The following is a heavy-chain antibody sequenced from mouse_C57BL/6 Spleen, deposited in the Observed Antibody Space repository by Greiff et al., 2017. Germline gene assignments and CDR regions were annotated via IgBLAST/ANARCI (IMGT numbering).Heavy chain of an antibody. V-gene: IGHV6-6*01. D-gene: IGHD1-1*01. Sequence: EVKLMESGGGLVQPGGSLKLSCAASGFTFSDARLDWVRQSPEKGLVWVAEISNKANNHATYYAESVKGRFIISRDDSKSRVYLQMNSLRTEDTGIYYCTTVVATPFDYWGTGPTLTVSA. CDR2: ISNKANNHAT. CDR1: GFTFSDAR. J-gene: IGHJ2*01. CDR3: TTVVATPFDY.